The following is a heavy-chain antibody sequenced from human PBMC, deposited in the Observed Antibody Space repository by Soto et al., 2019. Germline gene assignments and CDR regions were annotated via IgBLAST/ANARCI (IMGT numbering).Heavy chain of an antibody. CDR2: IYYSGRT. CDR1: GGSVTSGSYY. D-gene: IGHD3-9*01. V-gene: IGHV4-61*03. J-gene: IGHJ6*02. CDR3: AREARDFTSLGDLDV. Sequence: QLQLQESGPGLVKPSETLSLTCNVSGGSVTSGSYYWSWIRQPPGKRLEWIGSIYYSGRTNYNPYLQSRVTISSATSKNHYSLKLCSVTAAATAEYFCAREARDFTSLGDLDVWGQATTVLISS.